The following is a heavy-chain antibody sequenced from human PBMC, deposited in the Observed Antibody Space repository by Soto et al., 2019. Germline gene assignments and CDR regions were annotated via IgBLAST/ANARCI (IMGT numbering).Heavy chain of an antibody. CDR3: ARRARITIFGVVTCFDY. V-gene: IGHV3-48*02. CDR2: ISSSSSTI. CDR1: GFTFSSYS. Sequence: GGSLRLSCAASGFTFSSYSMNWVRQAPGKGLEWVSYISSSSSTIYYADSVKGRFTISRDNAKNSLYLQMNSLRDEDTAVYYCARRARITIFGVVTCFDYWGQGTLVTV. D-gene: IGHD3-3*01. J-gene: IGHJ4*02.